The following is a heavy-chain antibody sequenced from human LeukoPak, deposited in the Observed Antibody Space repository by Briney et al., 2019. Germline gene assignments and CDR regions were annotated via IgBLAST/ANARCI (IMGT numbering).Heavy chain of an antibody. Sequence: SETLSLTCTVSGGSISSSSYYWGWIRQPPGKGLEWIGSIYYSGSTYYNPSLKSRVTISVDRSKNQFSLKLSSVTAADTAVYYCARKHVDSDYYYGMDVWGQGTTVTVSS. CDR2: IYYSGST. CDR1: GGSISSSSYY. CDR3: ARKHVDSDYYYGMDV. J-gene: IGHJ6*02. V-gene: IGHV4-39*01. D-gene: IGHD5-12*01.